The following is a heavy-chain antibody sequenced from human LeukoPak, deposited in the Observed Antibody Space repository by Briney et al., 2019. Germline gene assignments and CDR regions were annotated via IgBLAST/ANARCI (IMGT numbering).Heavy chain of an antibody. J-gene: IGHJ6*02. CDR1: GGSISSGDYY. CDR3: ARGLGVLGNPYYYGMDV. Sequence: PSETLSLTCTVSGGSISSGDYYWSWIRQPPGKGLEWIGYIYYSGGTYYNPSLKSRVTISVDTSKNQFSLKLSSVTAADTAVYYCARGLGVLGNPYYYGMDVWGQGTTVTVSS. D-gene: IGHD7-27*01. CDR2: IYYSGGT. V-gene: IGHV4-30-4*01.